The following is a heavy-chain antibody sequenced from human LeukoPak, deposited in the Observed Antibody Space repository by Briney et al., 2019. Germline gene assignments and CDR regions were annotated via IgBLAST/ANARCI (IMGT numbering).Heavy chain of an antibody. CDR1: GYTFTGYY. V-gene: IGHV1-2*02. D-gene: IGHD3-16*01. CDR3: ATQRGSYLWGTDFDY. CDR2: INPNSGDT. Sequence: ASVKVSCKASGYTFTGYYMHWARQAPGQGLEWMGWINPNSGDTKYAQKFQGRVTMTRDTSISTAYMELSRLRSDDTAVYYCATQRGSYLWGTDFDYWGQGTLVTVSS. J-gene: IGHJ4*02.